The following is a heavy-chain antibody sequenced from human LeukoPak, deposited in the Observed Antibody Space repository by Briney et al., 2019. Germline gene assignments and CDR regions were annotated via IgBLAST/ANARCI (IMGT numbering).Heavy chain of an antibody. CDR1: RFSFSTYX. CDR3: AKPQKVDYYDSGGYFDY. CDR2: XXFDGSNT. V-gene: IGHV3-30*02. J-gene: IGHJ4*02. Sequence: PGGSLRLSCAASRFSFSTYXMXXVRQAPGKGLEXXXXXXFDGSNTTYADSVKGRFTISRDNSKNPLDLQVNRLRAEDTAVYYCAKPQKVDYYDSGGYFDYWGQGTLVTVSS. D-gene: IGHD3-22*01.